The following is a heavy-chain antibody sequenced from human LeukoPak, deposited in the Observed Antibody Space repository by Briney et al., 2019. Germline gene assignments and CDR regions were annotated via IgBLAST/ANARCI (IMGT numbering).Heavy chain of an antibody. D-gene: IGHD5-18*01. CDR2: IDYSGRT. CDR1: GGSIRTHY. CDR3: ARVGVDGYSYGYSDH. Sequence: SETLSLTCTVSGGSIRTHYWGWIRQPPGKGLEWIGYIDYSGRTNYDDSLKSRVTISVDTSRNQFSLRLSSVTAADTGVYFCARVGVDGYSYGYSDHWGQGTLVIVS. V-gene: IGHV4-59*11. J-gene: IGHJ5*02.